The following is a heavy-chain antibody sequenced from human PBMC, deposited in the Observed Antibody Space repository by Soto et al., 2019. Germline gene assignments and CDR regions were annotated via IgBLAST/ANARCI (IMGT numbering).Heavy chain of an antibody. CDR3: ARETIRGAFDY. V-gene: IGHV3-33*01. D-gene: IGHD3-10*01. CDR1: GFTFSSYG. Sequence: GGSLRLSCAASGFTFSSYGMHWVRQAPGKGLEWVAVIWYDGSNKYYADSVKGRFTISRDNSKNTLYLQMNSLRAEDTAVYYCARETIRGAFDYWGQGTLVTVSS. J-gene: IGHJ4*02. CDR2: IWYDGSNK.